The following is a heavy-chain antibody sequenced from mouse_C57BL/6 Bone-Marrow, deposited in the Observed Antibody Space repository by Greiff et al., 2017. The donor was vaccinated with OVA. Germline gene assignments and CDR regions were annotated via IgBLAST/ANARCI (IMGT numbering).Heavy chain of an antibody. CDR3: ARYHYYGSSYWYFDV. J-gene: IGHJ1*03. CDR1: GYTFTSYG. D-gene: IGHD1-1*01. Sequence: QVQLQQSGAELARPGASVKLSCKASGYTFTSYGISWVKQRTGQGLEWIGEIYPRSGNTYYNEKFKGKATLTADKSSSTAYMELRSLTSEDSAVYCCARYHYYGSSYWYFDVWGTGTTVTVSS. V-gene: IGHV1-81*01. CDR2: IYPRSGNT.